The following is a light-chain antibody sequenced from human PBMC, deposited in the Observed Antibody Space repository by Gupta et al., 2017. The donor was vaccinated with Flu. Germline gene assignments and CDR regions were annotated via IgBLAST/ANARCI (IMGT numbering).Light chain of an antibody. CDR2: KAS. Sequence: DIQMTQSPSTLSASVGDRVTITCRASQSISSWLAWYQQKPGKAPKLLIYKASRGESGVPSRFSGSGSGTEFTLTSSSRQPDDFANYYCQRDNSYCTFGGGTKVEIK. V-gene: IGKV1-5*03. CDR1: QSISSW. CDR3: QRDNSYCT. J-gene: IGKJ4*01.